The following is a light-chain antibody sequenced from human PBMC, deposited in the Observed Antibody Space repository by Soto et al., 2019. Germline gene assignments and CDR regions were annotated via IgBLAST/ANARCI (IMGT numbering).Light chain of an antibody. CDR3: QQYGGSPWT. J-gene: IGKJ1*01. CDR1: QSVSNS. V-gene: IGKV3-20*01. CDR2: GAS. Sequence: EIVLTQSPGTLSLSPGERATLSCRASQSVSNSLAWYQQKPGQAPRLLIYGASSRATGIPDRFSGSGSGTDFTLTISRLEPEDFAVYYCQQYGGSPWTFGQGTKVEIK.